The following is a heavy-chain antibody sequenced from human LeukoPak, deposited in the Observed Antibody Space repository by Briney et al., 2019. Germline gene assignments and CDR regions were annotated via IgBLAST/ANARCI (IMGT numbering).Heavy chain of an antibody. Sequence: PSETLSLTCAVYGGSLSGYYWSWIRQPPGKGLEWIGEINHSGSTNYNPSLKSRVIISVDTSKNQFSLKLSSVTAADTAVYYCARGYMVRGVIIWTPYYYYGMDVWGQGTTVTVSS. D-gene: IGHD3-10*01. J-gene: IGHJ6*02. CDR3: ARGYMVRGVIIWTPYYYYGMDV. CDR1: GGSLSGYY. CDR2: INHSGST. V-gene: IGHV4-34*01.